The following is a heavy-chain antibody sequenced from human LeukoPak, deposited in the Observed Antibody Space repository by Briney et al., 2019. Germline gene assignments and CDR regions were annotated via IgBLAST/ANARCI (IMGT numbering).Heavy chain of an antibody. J-gene: IGHJ4*02. Sequence: GESLKISCKGSGCRFTSYWIGGVRQMPGKGLEWMGIIYPGDSDTRYSPSCQGQVTISAVKSISTAYLQWSSVKASDTAMYYCARHLAEGPFDYWGQGTLVTVSS. CDR3: ARHLAEGPFDY. CDR2: IYPGDSDT. CDR1: GCRFTSYW. V-gene: IGHV5-51*01.